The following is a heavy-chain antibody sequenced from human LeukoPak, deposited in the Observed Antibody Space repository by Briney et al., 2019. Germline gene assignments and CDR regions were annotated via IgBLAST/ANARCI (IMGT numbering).Heavy chain of an antibody. V-gene: IGHV1-2*06. CDR3: AREYSYGYYFDS. Sequence: ASVKVSCKASGYSFTGYYLHWVRQAPGQGLEWRGRINPNSGGPNFAQNFQGRVTMTRDTSITTAYMELSGLRSDDTAVYYCAREYSYGYYFDSWGQGTLVTVSS. D-gene: IGHD5-18*01. J-gene: IGHJ4*02. CDR1: GYSFTGYY. CDR2: INPNSGGP.